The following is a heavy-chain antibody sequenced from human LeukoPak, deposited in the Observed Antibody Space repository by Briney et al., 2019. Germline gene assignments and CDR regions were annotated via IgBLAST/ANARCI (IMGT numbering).Heavy chain of an antibody. CDR3: ARTRGSSPGHYYYYMDV. CDR2: ISAYNGNT. D-gene: IGHD6-6*01. Sequence: ASVKVSCKASGYTFTSYGISWVRQAPGQGLEWMGWISAYNGNTNYAQKLQGRVTMTTDTSTRTAYMELRSLRSDDTAVYYCARTRGSSPGHYYYYMDVWGKGTTVTVSS. V-gene: IGHV1-18*01. J-gene: IGHJ6*03. CDR1: GYTFTSYG.